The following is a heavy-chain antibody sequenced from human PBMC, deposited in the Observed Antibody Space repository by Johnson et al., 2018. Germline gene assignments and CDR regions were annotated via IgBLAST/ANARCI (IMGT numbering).Heavy chain of an antibody. V-gene: IGHV6-1*01. Sequence: QVQLVESGPGLVKXSQTXSLXCAISGDSVSSNSAAWNWLRQSPSRGLEWLGRTYYRSKWYNYYAVSVKSRITINPDTSKNQFPLQLNSVTPEDTAVYYCARGEMAVAGLEYFQHWGQGTLVTVSS. CDR2: TYYRSKWYN. CDR1: GDSVSSNSAA. D-gene: IGHD6-19*01. J-gene: IGHJ1*01. CDR3: ARGEMAVAGLEYFQH.